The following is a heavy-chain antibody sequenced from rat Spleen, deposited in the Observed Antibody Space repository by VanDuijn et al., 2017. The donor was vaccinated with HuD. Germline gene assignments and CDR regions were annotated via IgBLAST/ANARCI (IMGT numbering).Heavy chain of an antibody. J-gene: IGHJ2*01. CDR2: INTDGGST. CDR3: ATEGILEFVDL. Sequence: EVQLVETGGGLVQPGRSLKLSCVASGFTFSSYWMYWIRQAPGKGLEWVSSINTDGGSTYYPDSVKGRFTICRDNAENTVYLQMNSLRSEDTATYSCATEGILEFVDLWGQGGMVTVSS. V-gene: IGHV5-58*01. CDR1: GFTFSSYW. D-gene: IGHD1-11*01.